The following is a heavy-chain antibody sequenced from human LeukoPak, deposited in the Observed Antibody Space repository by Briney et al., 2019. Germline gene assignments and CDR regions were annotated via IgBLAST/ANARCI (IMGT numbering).Heavy chain of an antibody. CDR1: GGSISSSSYY. CDR3: ARDRYSSSWSAFQH. V-gene: IGHV4-39*07. D-gene: IGHD6-13*01. Sequence: SETLSLTCTVSGGSISSSSYYWGWIRQPPGKGLEWIGSIYYSGSTYYNPSLKSRITISVDTSKNQFSLKLSSLTAADTAVHYCARDRYSSSWSAFQHWGQGTLVTVSS. J-gene: IGHJ1*01. CDR2: IYYSGST.